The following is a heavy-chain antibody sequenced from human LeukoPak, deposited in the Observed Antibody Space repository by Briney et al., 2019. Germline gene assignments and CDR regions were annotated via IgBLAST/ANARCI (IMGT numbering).Heavy chain of an antibody. CDR3: ATAAGYNWNYGAGLSLAMWFDP. Sequence: ASVKVSCKVSGYTLTELSMHWVRQAPGKGLEWMGGFDPDDGETIYAQKFQGRVTMTEDTSTDTAYMELSSLRSEDTAVYYCATAAGYNWNYGAGLSLAMWFDPWGQGTLVTVSS. J-gene: IGHJ5*02. V-gene: IGHV1-24*01. D-gene: IGHD1-7*01. CDR1: GYTLTELS. CDR2: FDPDDGET.